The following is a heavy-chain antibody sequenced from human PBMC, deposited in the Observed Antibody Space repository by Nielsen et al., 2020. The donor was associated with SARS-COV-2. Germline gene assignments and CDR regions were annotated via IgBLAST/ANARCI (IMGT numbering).Heavy chain of an antibody. CDR3: ARDQRSEYFDL. CDR2: ISSSSSYT. J-gene: IGHJ2*01. Sequence: GESLKISCAASGFTLSDYYMSWIRQAPGKGLEWVSHISSSSSYTNYADSVKGRFTISRDNAKNSLYLQMNSLRAEDTAVYYCARDQRSEYFDLWGRGTLVTVSS. CDR1: GFTLSDYY. V-gene: IGHV3-11*05. D-gene: IGHD3-3*01.